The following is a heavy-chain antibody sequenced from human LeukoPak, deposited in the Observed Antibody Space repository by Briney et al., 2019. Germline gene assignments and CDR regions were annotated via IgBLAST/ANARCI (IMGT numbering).Heavy chain of an antibody. Sequence: GGSLRLSCAASGFTFDDYAMPWVRQAPGKGLEWVSGISWSSGGIGYADSVKGRFTISRDNAKNSLYLQMNSLKAEDTALYYCAKAPTARAHYYYMDVWGKGTTVTVSS. CDR2: ISWSSGGI. V-gene: IGHV3-9*01. CDR3: AKAPTARAHYYYMDV. J-gene: IGHJ6*03. CDR1: GFTFDDYA. D-gene: IGHD5-18*01.